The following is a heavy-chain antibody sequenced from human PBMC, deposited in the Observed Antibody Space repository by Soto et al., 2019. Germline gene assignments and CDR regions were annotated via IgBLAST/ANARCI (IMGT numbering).Heavy chain of an antibody. J-gene: IGHJ6*02. V-gene: IGHV1-58*01. Sequence: ASVKVSCKASGFTFTSSAVQWVRQARGQRLEWIGWIVVGSGNTNYAQKFQERVTIARDMSTSTAYMELSSLRSEDTAVYYCAANTGGYYYYYYGMDVWGQGTTVTVSS. CDR1: GFTFTSSA. CDR2: IVVGSGNT. D-gene: IGHD2-8*02. CDR3: AANTGGYYYYYYGMDV.